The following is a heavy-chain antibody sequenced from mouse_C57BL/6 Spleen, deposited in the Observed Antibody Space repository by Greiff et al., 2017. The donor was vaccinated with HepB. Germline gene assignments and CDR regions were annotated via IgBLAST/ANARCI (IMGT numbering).Heavy chain of an antibody. V-gene: IGHV1-19*01. CDR3: ARSGAGKAMDY. J-gene: IGHJ4*01. Sequence: EVQLQQSGPVLVKPGASVKMSCKASGYTFTDYYMNWVKQSHGKSLEWIGVINPYNGGTSYNQKFKGKATLTVDKSSSTAYMELNSLTSEDSAVYYWARSGAGKAMDYWGQGTSVTVSS. CDR2: INPYNGGT. CDR1: GYTFTDYY. D-gene: IGHD3-2*02.